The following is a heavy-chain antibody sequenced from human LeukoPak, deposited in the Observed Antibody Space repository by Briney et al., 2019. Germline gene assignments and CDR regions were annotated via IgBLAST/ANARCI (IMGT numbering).Heavy chain of an antibody. D-gene: IGHD3-9*01. CDR3: ARASDILTGSLDY. CDR2: ISSSGSTI. V-gene: IGHV3-11*01. J-gene: IGHJ4*02. Sequence: GGSLRLSCAASGFTVSSNYMSWIRQAPGKGLEWVSYISSSGSTIYYADSVKGRFTISRDNAKNSLYLQMNSLRAEDTAVYYCARASDILTGSLDYWGQGTLVTVSS. CDR1: GFTVSSNY.